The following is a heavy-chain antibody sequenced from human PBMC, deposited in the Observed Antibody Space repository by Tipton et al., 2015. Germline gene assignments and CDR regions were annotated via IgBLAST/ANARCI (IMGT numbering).Heavy chain of an antibody. CDR3: ACQDYDSLTRDYQTVDY. CDR2: ISYSGST. J-gene: IGHJ4*02. Sequence: TLSLTCSVSGGSVSSANYYWSWIRQPPGKGLEWMGYISYSGSTHYNPSLKSRVSISLDTSKNHFSLPLTSVTAADTAIYYCACQDYDSLTRDYQTVDYWGQGTLVTVSS. D-gene: IGHD3-9*01. CDR1: GGSVSSANYY. V-gene: IGHV4-61*03.